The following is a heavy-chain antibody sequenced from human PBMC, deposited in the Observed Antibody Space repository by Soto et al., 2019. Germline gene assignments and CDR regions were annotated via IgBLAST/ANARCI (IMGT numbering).Heavy chain of an antibody. CDR2: ISGSGGST. CDR1: GFTFSSYA. D-gene: IGHD4-17*01. CDR3: AKAGDYGDGRPFDY. V-gene: IGHV3-23*01. Sequence: EVQLLESGGGLVQPGGSLRLSCAASGFTFSSYAMSWVRQAPGKGLEWVSAISGSGGSTYYADSVKGRFTISRDNSKNTLYLKINTLSAGDTGVYYCAKAGDYGDGRPFDYWGQGNLVTVSS. J-gene: IGHJ4*02.